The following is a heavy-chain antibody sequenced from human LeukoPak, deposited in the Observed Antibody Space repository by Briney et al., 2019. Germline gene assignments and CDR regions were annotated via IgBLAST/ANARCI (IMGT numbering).Heavy chain of an antibody. D-gene: IGHD1-26*01. Sequence: SETLSLTCTVSGVSLSTYFWSWVRQPPGKGLEWVGYIYYSGSTTYNPSPKRRVIITEDTPKNQFFLKQSSVTAADTAVYYCARGGIDGATPAELDYWGQGTLVTVSS. CDR1: GVSLSTYF. J-gene: IGHJ4*02. CDR3: ARGGIDGATPAELDY. V-gene: IGHV4-59*01. CDR2: IYYSGST.